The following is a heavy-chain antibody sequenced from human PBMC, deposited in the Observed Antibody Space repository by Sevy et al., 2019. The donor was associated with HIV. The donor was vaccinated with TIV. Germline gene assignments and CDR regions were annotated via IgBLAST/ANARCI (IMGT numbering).Heavy chain of an antibody. CDR1: GGSISSGGYY. D-gene: IGHD5-12*01. Sequence: SETLSLTCTVSGGSISSGGYYWSWIRQHPGKGLEWIGYIYYSGSTYYNPSLKSRVTISVDTSKNQFSLKLSSVTAADTAVYYCARVANYYMHVWGKGTTVTVSS. CDR3: ARVANYYMHV. J-gene: IGHJ6*03. CDR2: IYYSGST. V-gene: IGHV4-31*03.